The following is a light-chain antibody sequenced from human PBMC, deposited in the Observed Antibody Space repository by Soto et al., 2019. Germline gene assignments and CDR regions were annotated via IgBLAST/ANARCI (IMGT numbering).Light chain of an antibody. J-gene: IGKJ2*01. CDR3: QQYNNWPPYT. CDR1: QSVSSN. CDR2: GAS. Sequence: EIVMTQSPATLSVSPGERATLSGRASQSVSSNLAWYQQKPGQAPRLLIYGASTRATGIPARFSGSGSGTEFTLTIRSLQSEYFAVYYCQQYNNWPPYTFGQGTKLELK. V-gene: IGKV3-15*01.